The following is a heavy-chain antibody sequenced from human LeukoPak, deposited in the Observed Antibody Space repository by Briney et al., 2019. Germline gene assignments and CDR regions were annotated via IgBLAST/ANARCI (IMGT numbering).Heavy chain of an antibody. CDR3: ARDGYSSSWAFDY. V-gene: IGHV4-4*02. CDR2: MYLSRTT. J-gene: IGHJ4*02. CDR1: GDSINSLDL. Sequence: SETLSLTCTVSGDSINSLDLWSWVRQPPGKGLEWIGEMYLSRTTHSNPSVKSRVTISVDTSKNQFSLKLSSVTAADTAVYYCARDGYSSSWAFDYWGQGTLVTVSS. D-gene: IGHD6-13*01.